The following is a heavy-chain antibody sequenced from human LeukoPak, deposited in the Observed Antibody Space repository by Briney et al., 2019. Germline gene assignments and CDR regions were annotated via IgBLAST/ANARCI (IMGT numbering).Heavy chain of an antibody. Sequence: GGSLRLSCAASGFTFSNAWMSWVRQAPGKGLEWVGRIKSKTDGGTTDYAAPVKGRLTISRDDSKNTLYLQMNSLKTEDTAVYYCTTDSRTLGVYYYYYGMDVWGQGTTVTVSS. J-gene: IGHJ6*02. V-gene: IGHV3-15*01. CDR2: IKSKTDGGTT. CDR3: TTDSRTLGVYYYYYGMDV. CDR1: GFTFSNAW. D-gene: IGHD3-10*01.